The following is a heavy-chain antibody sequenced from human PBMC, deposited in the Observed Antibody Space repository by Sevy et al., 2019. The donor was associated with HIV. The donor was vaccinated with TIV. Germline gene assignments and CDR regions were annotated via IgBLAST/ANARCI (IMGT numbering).Heavy chain of an antibody. J-gene: IGHJ3*02. CDR2: ISYDGSNK. CDR3: ARDVGRGYNAFDI. V-gene: IGHV3-30-3*01. CDR1: GFTFSSYA. Sequence: GGSLRLSCAASGFTFSSYAMHWVRQAPGKGLEWVAVISYDGSNKYYADSVKGRFTISRDNSKNTLYLQMNSLRAEDTDVYDCARDVGRGYNAFDIWGQGTMVTVSS. D-gene: IGHD5-12*01.